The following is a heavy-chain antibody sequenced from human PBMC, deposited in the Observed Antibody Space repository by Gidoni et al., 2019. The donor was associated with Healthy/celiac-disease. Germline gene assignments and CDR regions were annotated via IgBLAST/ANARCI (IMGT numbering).Heavy chain of an antibody. V-gene: IGHV3-23*01. J-gene: IGHJ2*01. CDR2: ISGSGGST. CDR1: GFTFSSYA. CDR3: AKVSSSGLRYFDWLSYWYFDL. Sequence: EVQLLESGGGLVQPGGSLRLSCAAPGFTFSSYAMSWVRHAPGKGLEWVSAISGSGGSTYYADPVKGRFTISRDNSKNTLYLQMNSLRAEDTAVYYCAKVSSSGLRYFDWLSYWYFDLWGRGTLVTVSS. D-gene: IGHD3-9*01.